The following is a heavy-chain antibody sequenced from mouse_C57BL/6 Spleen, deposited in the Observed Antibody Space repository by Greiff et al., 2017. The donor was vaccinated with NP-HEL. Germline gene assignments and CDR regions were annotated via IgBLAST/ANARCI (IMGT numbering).Heavy chain of an antibody. J-gene: IGHJ2*01. CDR1: GFNIKNTY. V-gene: IGHV14-3*01. Sequence: VQLKESVAELVRPGASVKLSCTASGFNIKNTYMPWVKQRPEQGLEWIGRIDPANGNTKYAPKFQGKATITADTSSNTAYLQLSSLTSEDTAIYYCAGFKDYDDVDYWGQGTTLTVSS. D-gene: IGHD2-4*01. CDR2: IDPANGNT. CDR3: AGFKDYDDVDY.